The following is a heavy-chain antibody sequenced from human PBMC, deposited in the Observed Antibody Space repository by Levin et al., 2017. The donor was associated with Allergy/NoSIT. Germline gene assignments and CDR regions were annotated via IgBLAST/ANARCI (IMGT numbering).Heavy chain of an antibody. V-gene: IGHV3-33*01. CDR1: GFTFSSYG. Sequence: GGSLRLSCAASGFTFSSYGMHWVRQAPGKGLEWVAVIWYDGSNEYYADSVKGRFTISRDNSKNTLYLQMNSLRAEDTAVYYCERDMVYYYGSGSPHYYYYSMDVWGQGTTVTVSS. CDR3: ERDMVYYYGSGSPHYYYYSMDV. CDR2: IWYDGSNE. D-gene: IGHD3-10*01. J-gene: IGHJ6*02.